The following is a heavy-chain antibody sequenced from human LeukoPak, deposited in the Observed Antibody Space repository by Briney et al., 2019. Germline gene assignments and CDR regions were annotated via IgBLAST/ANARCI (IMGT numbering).Heavy chain of an antibody. Sequence: GASVKVSCKVSGYTLTELSMHWVRQAPGKGLEWMGGFDPEDGETIYAQKFQGRVTMTEDTSTDTAYMELSSLRSEDTAVYYCAKGSRIAAPHGGIDYWGQGTLVTVSS. CDR2: FDPEDGET. CDR3: AKGSRIAAPHGGIDY. J-gene: IGHJ4*02. D-gene: IGHD6-13*01. V-gene: IGHV1-24*01. CDR1: GYTLTELS.